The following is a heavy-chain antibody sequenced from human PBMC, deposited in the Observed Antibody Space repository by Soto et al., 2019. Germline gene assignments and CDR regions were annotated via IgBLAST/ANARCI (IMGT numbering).Heavy chain of an antibody. V-gene: IGHV1-46*01. Sequence: ASVKVSCKASGYTFTSCYMHWVRQAPGQGLEWMGIINPSGGSTSYAQKFQGRVTMTRNTSISTAYMELSSLRSEDTAVYYCARGFDFWSGYYYYYYGMDVWGHGTTVTV. CDR3: ARGFDFWSGYYYYYYGMDV. D-gene: IGHD3-3*01. J-gene: IGHJ6*02. CDR1: GYTFTSCY. CDR2: INPSGGST.